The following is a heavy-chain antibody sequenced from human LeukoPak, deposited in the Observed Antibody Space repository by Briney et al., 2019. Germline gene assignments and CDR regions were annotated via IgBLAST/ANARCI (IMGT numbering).Heavy chain of an antibody. V-gene: IGHV3-21*01. J-gene: IGHJ4*02. D-gene: IGHD3-10*01. CDR2: ISSSSSYI. CDR3: ARVTDLLWFGESQHDY. CDR1: GFTFSSYS. Sequence: GGSLRLSCAASGFTFSSYSMNWVRQAPGKGLEWVSSISSSSSYIYYADSVKGRFTISRDNAKNSLYLQMNSLRAEDTAVYYCARVTDLLWFGESQHDYWDQGTLVTVSS.